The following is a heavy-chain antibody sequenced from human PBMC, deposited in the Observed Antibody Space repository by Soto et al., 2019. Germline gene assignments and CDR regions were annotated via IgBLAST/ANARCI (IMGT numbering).Heavy chain of an antibody. J-gene: IGHJ6*02. CDR1: GGTFSSYA. D-gene: IGHD2-2*01. CDR2: IIPISGTA. V-gene: IGHV1-69*01. CDR3: ARSQGSSTSLEIYYYFYYGMDA. Sequence: QVQLVQSGAEVKKPGSSVKVSCKASGGTFSSYAISWVRQAPGQGLEWMGGIIPISGTANYAQKFQGRVTITADESTSTAYMELSRLRSEDTAVYYCARSQGSSTSLEIYYYFYYGMDAWGQWTTVTVSS.